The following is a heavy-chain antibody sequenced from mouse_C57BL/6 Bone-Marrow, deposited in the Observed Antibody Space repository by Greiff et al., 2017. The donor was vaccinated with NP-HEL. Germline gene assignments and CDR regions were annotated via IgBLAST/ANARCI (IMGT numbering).Heavy chain of an antibody. CDR2: IDPSDSYT. J-gene: IGHJ3*01. CDR3: ARDPPYGSSGGFAY. D-gene: IGHD1-1*01. V-gene: IGHV1-69*01. Sequence: QVQLKQPGAELVMPGASVKLSCKASGYTFTSYWMHWVKQRPGQGLEWIGEIDPSDSYTNYNQKFKGKSTLTVDKSSSTASMQLSSLTSEDSAVYYCARDPPYGSSGGFAYWGQGTLVTVSA. CDR1: GYTFTSYW.